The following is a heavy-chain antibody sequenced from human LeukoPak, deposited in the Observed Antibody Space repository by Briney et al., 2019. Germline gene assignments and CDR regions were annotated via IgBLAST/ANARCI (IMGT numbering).Heavy chain of an antibody. V-gene: IGHV3-30-3*02. D-gene: IGHD3-22*01. CDR3: AKIDYYDSSGYLDAFDI. CDR1: GFTFSSYA. Sequence: GRSLRLSCAASGFTFSSYATHWVRQAPGKGLEWVAVISYDGSNKYYADSVKGRFTISRDNSKNTLYLQMNSLRAEDTAVYYCAKIDYYDSSGYLDAFDIWGQGTMVTVSS. J-gene: IGHJ3*02. CDR2: ISYDGSNK.